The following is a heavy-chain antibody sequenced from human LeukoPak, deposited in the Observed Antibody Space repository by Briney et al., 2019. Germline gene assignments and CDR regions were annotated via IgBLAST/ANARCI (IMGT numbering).Heavy chain of an antibody. CDR1: GGTFSSYA. V-gene: IGHV1-69*05. J-gene: IGHJ4*02. Sequence: ASVKVSCKASGGTFSSYAISWVRQAPGQGLEWMGRIIPIFGTANYAQKFQGRVTITTDESTSTAYMELSSLRSEDTAVYYCARDPPYYYDSSGTGFDYWGQGTLVTVSS. CDR3: ARDPPYYYDSSGTGFDY. CDR2: IIPIFGTA. D-gene: IGHD3-22*01.